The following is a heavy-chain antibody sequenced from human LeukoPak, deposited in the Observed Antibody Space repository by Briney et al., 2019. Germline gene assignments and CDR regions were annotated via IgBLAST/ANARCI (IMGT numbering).Heavy chain of an antibody. CDR2: IIPIFGTA. J-gene: IGHJ4*02. V-gene: IGHV1-69*05. CDR3: ASEYYYDSGGYGPLFDY. D-gene: IGHD3-22*01. Sequence: SVKVSCKASGGTFSSYAISWVRQAPGQGLEWMGGIIPIFGTANYAQKFQGRVTITTDESTSTAYMELSSLRSEDTAVYYCASEYYYDSGGYGPLFDYWGQGTLVTVSS. CDR1: GGTFSSYA.